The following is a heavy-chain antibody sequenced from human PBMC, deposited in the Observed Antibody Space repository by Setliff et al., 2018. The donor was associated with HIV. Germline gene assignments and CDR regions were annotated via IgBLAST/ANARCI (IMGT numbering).Heavy chain of an antibody. CDR1: GGSFSDFY. V-gene: IGHV4-34*01. CDR2: INHRGST. CDR3: AREPDYSNYYWFDP. D-gene: IGHD4-4*01. Sequence: SETLSLTCAVYGGSFSDFYWSWIRQPPGKGLEWVGEINHRGSTYYNPSLKSRVTISVDTSKNQFSLKLSSVTAADTAVYYCAREPDYSNYYWFDPWGQGTLVTVSS. J-gene: IGHJ5*02.